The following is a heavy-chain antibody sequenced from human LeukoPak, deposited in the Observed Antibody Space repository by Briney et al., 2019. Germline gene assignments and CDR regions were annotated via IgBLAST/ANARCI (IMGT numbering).Heavy chain of an antibody. V-gene: IGHV3-48*02. J-gene: IGHJ6*02. D-gene: IGHD4-11*01. CDR1: GFTFSSYS. CDR2: ISSSSSTI. CDR3: ARRLSAMTTVTRFSYGMDV. Sequence: GGSLRLSCAASGFTFSSYSMNWVRQAPGKGLEWVSYISSSSSTIYYADSVKGRFTISRDNAKNSLYLQMNSLRDEDTAVYYCARRLSAMTTVTRFSYGMDVWGQGTTVTVSS.